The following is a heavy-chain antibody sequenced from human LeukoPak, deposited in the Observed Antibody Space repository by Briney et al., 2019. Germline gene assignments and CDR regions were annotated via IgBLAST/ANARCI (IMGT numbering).Heavy chain of an antibody. CDR3: ARDLLGYYDY. Sequence: GGSLRLSCAASGFTVSSNYMSWVRQAPGKGLEWVSVIYSGGSTYYADSVKGRFTISRDNSKNTLYLQMNSLGAEDTAVYYCARDLLGYYDYWGQGTLVTVSS. J-gene: IGHJ4*02. CDR2: IYSGGST. V-gene: IGHV3-53*01. D-gene: IGHD3-16*01. CDR1: GFTVSSNY.